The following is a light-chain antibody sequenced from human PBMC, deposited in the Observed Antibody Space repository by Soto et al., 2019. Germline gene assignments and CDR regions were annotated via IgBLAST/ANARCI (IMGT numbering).Light chain of an antibody. CDR2: DAS. CDR1: QSISSW. V-gene: IGKV1-5*01. Sequence: DSPMSLSPSTLSASVGDRGTITCRASQSISSWLAWYQQKPGKAPKLLIYDASSLESGVPSRFSGSGSGTEFTLTISSLQADDFVTYYCQQDNSYSCTFGQGTKVDI. J-gene: IGKJ1*01. CDR3: QQDNSYSCT.